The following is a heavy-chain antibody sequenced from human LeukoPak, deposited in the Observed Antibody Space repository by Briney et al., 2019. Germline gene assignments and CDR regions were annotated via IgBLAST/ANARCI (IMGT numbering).Heavy chain of an antibody. D-gene: IGHD3-3*01. CDR2: INHSGST. Sequence: SETLSLTCAVYGGSFSGYYWRWIRQPPGKGLEWIGEINHSGSTNYNPSLKSRDTISVDTSKNQFSLKRSSVTAADTAVYYCARAGPQYDFWSGYYPNYYYYYMDVWGKGTTVTVSS. CDR3: ARAGPQYDFWSGYYPNYYYYYMDV. V-gene: IGHV4-34*01. CDR1: GGSFSGYY. J-gene: IGHJ6*03.